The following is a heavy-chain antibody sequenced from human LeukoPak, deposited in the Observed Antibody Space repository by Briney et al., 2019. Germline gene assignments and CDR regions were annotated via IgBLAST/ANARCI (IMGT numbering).Heavy chain of an antibody. J-gene: IGHJ6*03. Sequence: PSETLSLTCAVYGGSFSGYYWSWLRQPPGKGLEWIGEINHSGSTNYNPSLKSRVTISVDTSKNQFSLKLSSVTAADTAVYYCASRPDYGGNFRRQLYYYYYYMDVWGKGTTVTVSS. CDR1: GGSFSGYY. D-gene: IGHD4-23*01. CDR2: INHSGST. CDR3: ASRPDYGGNFRRQLYYYYYYMDV. V-gene: IGHV4-34*01.